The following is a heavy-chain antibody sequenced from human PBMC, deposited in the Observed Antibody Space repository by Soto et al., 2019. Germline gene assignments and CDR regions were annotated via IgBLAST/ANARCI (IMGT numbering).Heavy chain of an antibody. J-gene: IGHJ4*02. V-gene: IGHV3-30*18. CDR1: GFTFSSYG. CDR3: AKRVCSGDRCYPDY. D-gene: IGHD2-15*01. Sequence: QVQLVESGGGVVQPGRSLRLSCAASGFTFSSYGMHWVRQAPGKGLEWVADISYDGSNKYYADSVTGRFTNSRDNSKNSLYLQMNSLRAVDTAVYSCAKRVCSGDRCYPDYWGQGTLVTVSS. CDR2: ISYDGSNK.